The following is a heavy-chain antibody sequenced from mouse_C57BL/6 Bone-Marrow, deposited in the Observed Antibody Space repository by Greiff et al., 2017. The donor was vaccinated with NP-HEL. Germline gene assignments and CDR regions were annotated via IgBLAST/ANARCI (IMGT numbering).Heavy chain of an antibody. CDR2: IDPSDSYT. CDR3: ARELRGYIDV. CDR1: GYTFTSYW. D-gene: IGHD1-1*01. Sequence: VQLQQPGAELVKPGASVKLSCKASGYTFTSYWMQWVKQRPGQGLEWIGEIDPSDSYTNYNQKFKGKATLTVDTSSSTAYMRLISLTSEDSAVCYCARELRGYIDVWGTGTTVTVSS. V-gene: IGHV1-50*01. J-gene: IGHJ1*03.